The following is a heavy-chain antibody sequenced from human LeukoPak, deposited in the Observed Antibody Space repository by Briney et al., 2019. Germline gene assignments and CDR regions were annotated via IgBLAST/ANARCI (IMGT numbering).Heavy chain of an antibody. V-gene: IGHV1-69*06. CDR2: IIPIFGTA. Sequence: GASVKVSCKASGYTFTNYAMNWVRQAPGQGLEWMGGIIPIFGTANYAQKFQGRVTITADKSTSTAYMELRSLRSDDTAVYYCAREAVAGTDYYYYYMDVWGKGTTVTVSS. J-gene: IGHJ6*03. CDR1: GYTFTNYA. CDR3: AREAVAGTDYYYYYMDV. D-gene: IGHD6-19*01.